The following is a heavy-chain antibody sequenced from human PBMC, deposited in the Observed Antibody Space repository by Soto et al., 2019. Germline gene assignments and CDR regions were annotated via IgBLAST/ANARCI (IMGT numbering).Heavy chain of an antibody. V-gene: IGHV1-18*01. CDR3: ARDGYTFGSYYFDH. CDR2: ISGYNGNT. Sequence: QAQLVQSGAEVKKPGASVKVSCKTSGYTFTSYGIIWVRQAPGQGLEWMGWISGYNGNTEYGQKFQGRVTMTPDTSASTAYLELRSLRSDDTAVYYCARDGYTFGSYYFDHWGQGTLVTVSS. CDR1: GYTFTSYG. D-gene: IGHD1-1*01. J-gene: IGHJ4*02.